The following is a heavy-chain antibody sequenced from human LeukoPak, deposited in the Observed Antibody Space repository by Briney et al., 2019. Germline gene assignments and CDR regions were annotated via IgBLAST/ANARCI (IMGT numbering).Heavy chain of an antibody. V-gene: IGHV1-2*02. CDR1: GYTFIGHY. CDR3: ARGPTSPSHSDH. Sequence: GASVKVSCKASGYTFIGHYMHWVRQAPGQGLEWMGWINPNSGGTNYAQKFQGRVTMTRDTSIDTAHMELSSLRSDDTAVYYCARGPTSPSHSDHWGQGTLVTVSS. D-gene: IGHD2/OR15-2a*01. CDR2: INPNSGGT. J-gene: IGHJ4*02.